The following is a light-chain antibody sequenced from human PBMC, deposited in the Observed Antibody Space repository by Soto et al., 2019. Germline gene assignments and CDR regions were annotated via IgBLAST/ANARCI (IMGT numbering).Light chain of an antibody. CDR2: GAS. V-gene: IGKV1-17*03. Sequence: DIQLTQSPSAMSASIGDSVTISCRASQGISRFLAWFQQTPGKVPKRLIYGASSLQDGVPSRFSGSGSETEFTLTITSLQPEDFAIYYCLQNYDYTRVTFGGGTKVDIK. CDR3: LQNYDYTRVT. J-gene: IGKJ4*01. CDR1: QGISRF.